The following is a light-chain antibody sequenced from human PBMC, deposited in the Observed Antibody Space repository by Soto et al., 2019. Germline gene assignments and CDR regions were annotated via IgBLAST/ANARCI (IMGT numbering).Light chain of an antibody. CDR2: GTS. CDR1: HNISSSY. CDR3: QQYIRSPYT. Sequence: EIVLTQSPGTLSLSPGAGGALSCRASHNISSSYVAWYQQKPGRAPRLLMHGTSNRAVGIPDRFSGRGSGTEFTLTSSILETEDFALYYCQQYIRSPYTFGQGTRLEIK. V-gene: IGKV3-20*01. J-gene: IGKJ2*01.